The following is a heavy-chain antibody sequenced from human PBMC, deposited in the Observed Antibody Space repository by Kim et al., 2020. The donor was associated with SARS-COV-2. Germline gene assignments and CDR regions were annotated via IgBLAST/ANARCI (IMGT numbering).Heavy chain of an antibody. CDR1: GFTFDDYT. Sequence: GGSLRLSCAASGFTFDDYTMHWVRQAPGKGLEWVSLISWDGGSTYYADSVKGRFTISRDNSKNSLYLQMNSLRTEDTALYYCAKDLTTVVTWGGMDVWGQGTTVTGSS. J-gene: IGHJ6*02. D-gene: IGHD4-17*01. CDR2: ISWDGGST. CDR3: AKDLTTVVTWGGMDV. V-gene: IGHV3-43*01.